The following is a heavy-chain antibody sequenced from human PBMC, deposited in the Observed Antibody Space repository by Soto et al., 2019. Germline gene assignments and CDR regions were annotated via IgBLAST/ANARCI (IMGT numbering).Heavy chain of an antibody. Sequence: GGSLRLACAASGFTFSSYWMSWVRQAPGKGLEWVANIKQDGSEKYYVDSVKGRFTISRDNAKNSLYLQMNSLRAEDTAVYYCERVSSKKWNRPYYFDDWGQGT. J-gene: IGHJ4*02. D-gene: IGHD2-2*01. CDR1: GFTFSSYW. CDR2: IKQDGSEK. V-gene: IGHV3-7*05. CDR3: ERVSSKKWNRPYYFDD.